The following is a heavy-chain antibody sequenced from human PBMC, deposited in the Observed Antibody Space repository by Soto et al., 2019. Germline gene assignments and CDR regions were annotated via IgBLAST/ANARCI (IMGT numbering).Heavy chain of an antibody. CDR1: GYTFTGYY. D-gene: IGHD6-13*01. J-gene: IGHJ6*02. Sequence: QVQLVQSGAEVKKPGASVKVSCKASGYTFTGYYMHWVRQAPGQGLEWMGWINPNSGGTNYAQKFQGWVTMTRDTSISTADMELSRLRSDDTAVYYCARDQDYSSSWYSAPNYYYYGMDVWGQGTTVTVSS. CDR2: INPNSGGT. CDR3: ARDQDYSSSWYSAPNYYYYGMDV. V-gene: IGHV1-2*04.